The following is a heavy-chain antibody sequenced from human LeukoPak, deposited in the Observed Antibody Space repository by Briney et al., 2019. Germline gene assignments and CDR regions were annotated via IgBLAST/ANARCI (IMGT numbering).Heavy chain of an antibody. J-gene: IGHJ6*02. Sequence: PGGSLRLSCAASGFTFSSYWMNWARQAPGKGLEWVASINHNGNVNHYVDSVKGRFTISRDNAKNPLYLQMSNLRAEDTAVYFCARGGGLDVWGQGATVTVSS. CDR3: ARGGGLDV. V-gene: IGHV3-7*03. CDR2: INHNGNVN. CDR1: GFTFSSYW. D-gene: IGHD3-16*01.